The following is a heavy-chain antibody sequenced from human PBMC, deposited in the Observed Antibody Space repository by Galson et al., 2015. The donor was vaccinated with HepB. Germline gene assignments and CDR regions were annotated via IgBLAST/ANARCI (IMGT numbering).Heavy chain of an antibody. CDR2: ISSSGTTI. D-gene: IGHD6-13*01. CDR1: GFTFSSYE. CDR3: ARWGCSNTWEKPFDY. Sequence: SLRLSCAASGFTFSSYEMNWVRQAPGKGLEWVSYISSSGTTIYYADSVKGRFTISRDNAQNSLSLQMNSLRAEDTAVYYCARWGCSNTWEKPFDYWGQGTLVTVSS. V-gene: IGHV3-48*03. J-gene: IGHJ4*02.